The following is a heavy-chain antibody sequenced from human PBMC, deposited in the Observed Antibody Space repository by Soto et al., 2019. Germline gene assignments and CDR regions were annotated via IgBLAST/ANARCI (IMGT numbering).Heavy chain of an antibody. CDR1: GFTLSMYW. V-gene: IGHV3-74*01. D-gene: IGHD1-1*01. CDR3: TRGPRSTSTGTGAF. J-gene: IGHJ4*02. Sequence: PXGSLRLSCSAAGFTLSMYWMHWVRQVPGKGPEWVSRINDDGISTNYADSVKGRFTISRDNAKNTLYLQMNALRVEDTAVYYCTRGPRSTSTGTGAFWGQGTLVTVSS. CDR2: INDDGIST.